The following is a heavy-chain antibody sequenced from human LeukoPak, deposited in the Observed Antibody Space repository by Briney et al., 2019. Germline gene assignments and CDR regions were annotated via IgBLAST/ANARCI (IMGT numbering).Heavy chain of an antibody. J-gene: IGHJ4*02. CDR1: GGSISSYY. CDR3: ARAYLRNYYDSSGSFDY. Sequence: SETLSLTCTVSGGSISSYYWSWIRQHPGKGLEWIGYIYYSGSTYYNPSLKSRVTISVDTSKNQFSLKLSSVTAADTAVYYCARAYLRNYYDSSGSFDYWGQGTLVTVSS. V-gene: IGHV4-59*06. D-gene: IGHD3-22*01. CDR2: IYYSGST.